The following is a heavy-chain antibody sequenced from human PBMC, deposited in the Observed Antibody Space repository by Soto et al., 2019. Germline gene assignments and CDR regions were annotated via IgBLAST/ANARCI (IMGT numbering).Heavy chain of an antibody. D-gene: IGHD3-10*01. CDR2: IYYSGST. J-gene: IGHJ4*02. V-gene: IGHV4-59*01. Sequence: LTCTVSVGSISSYYWSWIRQPPGKGLEWIGYIYYSGSTNYNPSLKSRVTISVDTSKNQFSLKLSSVTAADTAVYYCARVTMVRGVIITTYYFDYWGQGTLVTVSS. CDR1: VGSISSYY. CDR3: ARVTMVRGVIITTYYFDY.